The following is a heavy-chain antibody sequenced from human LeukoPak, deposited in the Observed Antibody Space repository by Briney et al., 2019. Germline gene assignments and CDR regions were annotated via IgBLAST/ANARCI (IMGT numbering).Heavy chain of an antibody. CDR1: GFTFSSYA. D-gene: IGHD5-18*01. Sequence: GGSLRLSCAASGFTFSSYAMHWVRQAPGKGLEWVAVISYDGSNKYYADSVKGRFTISRDNSKNTLYLQMNSLRTEDTAVYYCARDRKTDGYFYWYFDLWGRGTLVTVSS. J-gene: IGHJ2*01. V-gene: IGHV3-30-3*01. CDR3: ARDRKTDGYFYWYFDL. CDR2: ISYDGSNK.